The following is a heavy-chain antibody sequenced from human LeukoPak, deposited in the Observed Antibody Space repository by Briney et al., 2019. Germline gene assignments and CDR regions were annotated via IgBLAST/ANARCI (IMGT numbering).Heavy chain of an antibody. V-gene: IGHV4-59*08. CDR3: ARGLSGSYYPFDY. CDR2: IYYSGST. J-gene: IGHJ4*02. CDR1: GGSISSYY. Sequence: PSETLSLTCTVSGGSISSYYWSWIRQPPGKGLEWIGYIYYSGSTNYNPSLKSRVTISVDTSKNQFSLKLSSVTAADTAVYYCARGLSGSYYPFDYWGQGTLVTVSS. D-gene: IGHD1-26*01.